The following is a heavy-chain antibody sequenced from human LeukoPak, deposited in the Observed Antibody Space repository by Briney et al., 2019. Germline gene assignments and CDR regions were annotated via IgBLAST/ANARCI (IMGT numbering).Heavy chain of an antibody. CDR3: AGEGSGSYYMGFAY. CDR1: AFTVSSNY. CDR2: IYSGGST. D-gene: IGHD1-26*01. Sequence: PGGSLRLSXAASAFTVSSNYMTWVCQAPGKGMEWVSVIYSGGSTYYADSVKGLFTISRDNSKNTLFLQMNSFRTEDTAVYFCAGEGSGSYYMGFAYWGRGTLVTVSS. J-gene: IGHJ4*02. V-gene: IGHV3-66*02.